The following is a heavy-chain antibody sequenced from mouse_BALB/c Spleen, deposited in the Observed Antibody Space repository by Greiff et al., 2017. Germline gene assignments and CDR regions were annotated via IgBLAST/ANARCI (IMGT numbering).Heavy chain of an antibody. Sequence: EVKLMESGGGLVKPGGSLKLSCAASGFTFSSYAMSWVRQTPEKRLEWVASISSGGSTYYPDSVKGRFTISRDNARNILYLQMSSLRSEDTAMYYCARAYYGNRYWYFDVWGAGTTVTVSS. CDR2: ISSGGST. V-gene: IGHV5-6-5*01. J-gene: IGHJ1*01. CDR3: ARAYYGNRYWYFDV. CDR1: GFTFSSYA. D-gene: IGHD2-10*01.